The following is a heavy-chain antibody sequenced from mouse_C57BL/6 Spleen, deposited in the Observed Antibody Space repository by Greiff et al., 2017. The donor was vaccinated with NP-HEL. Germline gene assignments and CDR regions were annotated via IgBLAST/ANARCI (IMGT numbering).Heavy chain of an antibody. J-gene: IGHJ1*03. V-gene: IGHV1-82*01. CDR1: GYAFSSSW. CDR3: ARKESV. Sequence: VQRVESGPELVKPGASVKISCKASGYAFSSSWMNWVKQRPGKGLEWIGRIYPGDGDTNYNGKFKGKATLTADKSSSTAYMQLSSLTSEDSAVYFCARKESVWGTGTTVTVSS. CDR2: IYPGDGDT.